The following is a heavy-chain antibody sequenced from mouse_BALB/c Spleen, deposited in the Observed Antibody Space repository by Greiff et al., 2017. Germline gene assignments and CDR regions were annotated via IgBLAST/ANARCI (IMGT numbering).Heavy chain of an antibody. CDR3: ARSGVPYAMDY. CDR1: GYTFTSYT. Sequence: VQLQQSGAELVRPGASVKMSCKASGYTFTSYTMHWVKQRPGQGLEWIGYINPSSGYTNYNQKFKDKATLTADKSSSTAYMQLSSLTSEDSAVYYCARSGVPYAMDYWGQGTSVTVSS. J-gene: IGHJ4*01. V-gene: IGHV1-4*01. D-gene: IGHD3-2*02. CDR2: INPSSGYT.